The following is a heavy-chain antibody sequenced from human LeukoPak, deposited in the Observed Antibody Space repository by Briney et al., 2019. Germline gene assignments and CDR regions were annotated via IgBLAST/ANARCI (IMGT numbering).Heavy chain of an antibody. J-gene: IGHJ4*02. CDR1: GGTFSSYA. V-gene: IGHV1-69*05. CDR3: ATYDSFGELLYNY. Sequence: ASVKVSCKASGGTFSSYAISWVRQAPGQGLEWMGGIIPIFGTANYAQKFQGRVTITTDESTSTAYMELSSLRSEDTAVYYCATYDSFGELLYNYWGQGTLVTVSS. D-gene: IGHD3-10*01. CDR2: IIPIFGTA.